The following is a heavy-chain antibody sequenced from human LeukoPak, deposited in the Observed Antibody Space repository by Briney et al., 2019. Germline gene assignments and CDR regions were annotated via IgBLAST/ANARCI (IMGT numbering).Heavy chain of an antibody. CDR3: ARVGKRGFHFGYVRSDAFDV. J-gene: IGHJ3*01. D-gene: IGHD5-18*01. CDR1: DDSISSYH. V-gene: IGHV4-4*07. CDR2: VHSSGTT. Sequence: SETLSLTCHVSDDSISSYHWAWIRQPAGKGLEWIGRVHSSGTTDYNPSLRSRVAMSVETSKNQLSLWLSSATAADTAVYYCARVGKRGFHFGYVRSDAFDVWGHGTMVAVSS.